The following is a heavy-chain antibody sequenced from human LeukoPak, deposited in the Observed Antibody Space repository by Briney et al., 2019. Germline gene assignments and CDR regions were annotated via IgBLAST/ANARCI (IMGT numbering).Heavy chain of an antibody. J-gene: IGHJ5*02. CDR3: ARGALDWGGSGSRANWFDP. CDR2: INHSGST. CDR1: GGSFSGYY. V-gene: IGHV4-34*01. D-gene: IGHD3-10*01. Sequence: RPSETLSLTCAVYGGSFSGYYWSWIRQPPGKGLEWIGEINHSGSTNYNPSLKSRVTISVDTSKNQFSLKLSSVTAADTAVYYCARGALDWGGSGSRANWFDPWGQGTLVTVSS.